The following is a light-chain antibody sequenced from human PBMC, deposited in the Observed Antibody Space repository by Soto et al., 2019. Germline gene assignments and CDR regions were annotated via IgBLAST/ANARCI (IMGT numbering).Light chain of an antibody. Sequence: DIRLTQSASGLSASVGDPVTMXCRASRALSNYIAWFQQKPGKAPDLMIYSASTLQSGGPPSFSGSGSATEFSPTIRAWQPEDFATYYGQQLNSYPITVGQGTRLEIK. CDR1: RALSNY. V-gene: IGKV1-9*01. CDR3: QQLNSYPIT. CDR2: SAS. J-gene: IGKJ5*01.